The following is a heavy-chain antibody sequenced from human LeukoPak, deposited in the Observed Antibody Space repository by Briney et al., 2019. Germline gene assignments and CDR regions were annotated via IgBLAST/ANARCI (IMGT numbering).Heavy chain of an antibody. V-gene: IGHV4-59*01. D-gene: IGHD2-15*01. J-gene: IGHJ3*02. CDR3: ARRYCSGGSCYSALDI. Sequence: SETLSLTCAVYGGSFSGYSWSWLRQPPGKGLEWIGYIYYSGSTSYNPSLKSRVTISVDTSKNQFSLRVSSVTAADTAVYYCARRYCSGGSCYSALDIWGQGTMVTVSS. CDR2: IYYSGST. CDR1: GGSFSGYS.